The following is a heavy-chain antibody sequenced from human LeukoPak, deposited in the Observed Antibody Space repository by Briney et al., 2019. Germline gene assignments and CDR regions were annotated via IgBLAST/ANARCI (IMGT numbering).Heavy chain of an antibody. D-gene: IGHD4-23*01. CDR3: ARLRVQNYGGNWGFDY. J-gene: IGHJ4*02. V-gene: IGHV4-39*01. CDR1: GGSISSSSYY. Sequence: SETLSLTCTVSGGSISSSSYYWGWIRQPPGKGLEWSGSMHYSGSTYYNPSLKSRVTISVDTSKNQFTLKLTSVTAADTAVYYCARLRVQNYGGNWGFDYWGQGTLVTVSS. CDR2: MHYSGST.